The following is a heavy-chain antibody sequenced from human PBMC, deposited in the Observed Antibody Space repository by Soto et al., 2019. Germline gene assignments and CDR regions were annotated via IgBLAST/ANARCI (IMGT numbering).Heavy chain of an antibody. J-gene: IGHJ4*02. CDR2: ISSGSSAM. V-gene: IGHV3-48*02. Sequence: EVQLVESGGGLVQPGGSLRLSCAASGFTFSIYSMNWVRQAPGKGLEWVSYISSGSSAMYYADSVKGRFTISRDDAKNSLYLQRNSRRDEDTAVYDGAKGGLGPEDYWGQGTLVTVSS. D-gene: IGHD2-21*01. CDR1: GFTFSIYS. CDR3: AKGGLGPEDY.